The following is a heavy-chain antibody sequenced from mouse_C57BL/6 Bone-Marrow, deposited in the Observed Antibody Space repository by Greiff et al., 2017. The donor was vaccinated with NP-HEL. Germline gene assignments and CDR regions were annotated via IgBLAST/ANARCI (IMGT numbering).Heavy chain of an antibody. CDR3: ARHGSSYEDFDY. V-gene: IGHV1-64*01. CDR2: IHPNSGST. J-gene: IGHJ2*01. Sequence: QVQLQQPGAELVKPGASVKLSCKASGYTFTSYWMHWVKQRPGQGLEWIGMIHPNSGSTNYNEKFKSKATLTVDKSSSTAYMQLSSLTSEDSAVYYCARHGSSYEDFDYWGQGTTLTVSS. D-gene: IGHD1-1*01. CDR1: GYTFTSYW.